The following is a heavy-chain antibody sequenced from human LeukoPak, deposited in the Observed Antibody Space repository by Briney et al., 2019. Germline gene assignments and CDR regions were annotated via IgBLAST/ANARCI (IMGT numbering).Heavy chain of an antibody. CDR3: GRFGYVAAVDS. V-gene: IGHV3-7*01. CDR1: GFTFSSYW. D-gene: IGHD2-15*01. Sequence: GGSLRLSCTASGFTFSSYWMTWVRQAPGKGQEWGANIEPAGSATYYVDSVKGRFTISSDNAKNLLYLQMNSLRAEDSAVYHCGRFGYVAAVDSWGQGALVTVSS. CDR2: IEPAGSAT. J-gene: IGHJ4*02.